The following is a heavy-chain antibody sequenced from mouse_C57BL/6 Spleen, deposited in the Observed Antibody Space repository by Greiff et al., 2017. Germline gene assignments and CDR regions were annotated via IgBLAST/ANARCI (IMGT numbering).Heavy chain of an antibody. D-gene: IGHD1-1*01. Sequence: EVHLVESGGGLVQPGGSLSLSCAASGFTFTDYYMSWVRQPPGKALEWLGFIRNKANGYTTEYSASVKGRFTISRDNSQSILYLQMNALRAEDSATYYCSRSSYYYGSSYDWYFDVWGTGTTVTVSS. CDR3: SRSSYYYGSSYDWYFDV. CDR2: IRNKANGYTT. J-gene: IGHJ1*03. CDR1: GFTFTDYY. V-gene: IGHV7-3*01.